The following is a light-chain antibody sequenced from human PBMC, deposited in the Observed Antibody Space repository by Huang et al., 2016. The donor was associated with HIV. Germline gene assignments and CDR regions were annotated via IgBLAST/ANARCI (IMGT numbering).Light chain of an antibody. CDR1: QTVGH. CDR3: QQYGSTPRT. V-gene: IGKV3-20*01. J-gene: IGKJ1*01. CDR2: GAS. Sequence: EIVLTQSPGTLSLSPGERATLSCRASQTVGHLAWYQQKPGQDPRLLIYGASTRAPGISDRFSGSGSGTDFTLIISRLELEDFAVYYCQQYGSTPRTFGQGTKVDI.